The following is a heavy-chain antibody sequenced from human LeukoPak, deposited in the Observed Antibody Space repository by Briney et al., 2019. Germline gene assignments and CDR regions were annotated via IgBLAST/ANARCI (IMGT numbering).Heavy chain of an antibody. CDR1: GFTFDTYE. CDR3: ARHDSTVTRFDY. D-gene: IGHD4-17*01. J-gene: IGHJ4*02. CDR2: ISSRSRGI. Sequence: GGSLRLSCGASGFTFDTYEMNWVRQAPGKGLEWLASISSRSRGIYYADSVKGRFTISRDNAKNSLYLQMNSLRAEDTALYYCARHDSTVTRFDYWGQGTLVTVSS. V-gene: IGHV3-48*03.